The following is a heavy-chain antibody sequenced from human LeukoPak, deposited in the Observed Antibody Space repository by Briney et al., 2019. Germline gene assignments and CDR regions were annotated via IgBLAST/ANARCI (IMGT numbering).Heavy chain of an antibody. V-gene: IGHV1-2*02. CDR2: INPNSGGT. CDR1: GYTFTGYY. J-gene: IGHJ4*02. Sequence: GASVKVSCKASGYTFTGYYMHWVRQAPGQGLEWMGWINPNSGGTNYAQKFQGRVTMTTDTSTTTAFMDLRSLRSDDTAVYYCARVIELPSRFDSWGQGTLLTVSS. CDR3: ARVIELPSRFDS. D-gene: IGHD1-26*01.